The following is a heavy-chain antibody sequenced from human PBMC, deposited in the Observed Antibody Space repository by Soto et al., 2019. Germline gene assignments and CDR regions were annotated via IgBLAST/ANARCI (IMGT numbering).Heavy chain of an antibody. CDR1: GYTFTSYA. Sequence: GASVKVSCKASGYTFTSYAMHWVRQAPGQRLEWMGWINAGNGNTKYSQKVQGRGTITRDTSASTAYMELSSLRSEDTAVYYCAVESSYYDSSGYYSSAFDIWGQGTMVTVSS. CDR3: AVESSYYDSSGYYSSAFDI. D-gene: IGHD3-22*01. CDR2: INAGNGNT. J-gene: IGHJ3*02. V-gene: IGHV1-3*01.